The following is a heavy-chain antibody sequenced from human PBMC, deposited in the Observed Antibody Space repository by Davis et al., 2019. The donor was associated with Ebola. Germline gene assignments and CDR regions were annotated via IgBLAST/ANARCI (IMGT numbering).Heavy chain of an antibody. D-gene: IGHD3-10*01. CDR2: IYYSGST. J-gene: IGHJ4*02. CDR3: ARLRDTMVQGVSH. V-gene: IGHV4-39*01. CDR1: GGSISSSSYY. Sequence: PGGSLRLSCTVSGGSISSSSYYWGWIRQPPGKGLEWIGSIYYSGSTYYNPSLKSRVTISVDTSKNQFSLKLSSVTAADTAVYYCARLRDTMVQGVSHWGQGTLVTVSS.